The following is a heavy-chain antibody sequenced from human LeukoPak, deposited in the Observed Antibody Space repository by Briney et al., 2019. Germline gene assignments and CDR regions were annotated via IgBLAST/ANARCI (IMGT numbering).Heavy chain of an antibody. CDR2: ISPDGSTT. J-gene: IGHJ4*02. Sequence: PGGSLRLSCAASGFTFSRYWMHWVRQAPGKGLMWVSRISPDGSTTLYADSVKGRFTISRDNAKNTLYLQMNSLGAEDTAIYYCAKHGAARAFDYWGQGTLVTVSS. CDR3: AKHGAARAFDY. CDR1: GFTFSRYW. V-gene: IGHV3-74*03. D-gene: IGHD6-6*01.